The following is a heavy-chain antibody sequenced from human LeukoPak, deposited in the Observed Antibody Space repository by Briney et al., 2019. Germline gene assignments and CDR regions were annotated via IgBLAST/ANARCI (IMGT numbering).Heavy chain of an antibody. CDR1: GYTFTDYF. CDR2: INPNSGGT. D-gene: IGHD3-9*01. J-gene: IGHJ5*02. V-gene: IGHV1-2*02. Sequence: GSVKVSCKASGYTFTDYFMHWVRQAPGQGLEWMGWINPNSGGTKYAQKFQGRVTMTRDTSISTADMELSRLRSDDTAVYYCARMYDILTGTTYWFDPWGQGTLVTVSS. CDR3: ARMYDILTGTTYWFDP.